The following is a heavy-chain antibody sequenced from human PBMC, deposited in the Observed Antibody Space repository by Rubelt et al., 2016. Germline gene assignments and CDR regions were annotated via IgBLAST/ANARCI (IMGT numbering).Heavy chain of an antibody. CDR1: GGSFSGYY. V-gene: IGHV4-34*01. D-gene: IGHD6-19*01. CDR2: INHSGST. J-gene: IGHJ4*02. CDR3: ARHTGIAVAGPIDY. Sequence: QVQLQQWGAGLLKPSETLSLTCAVYGGSFSGYYWSWIRQPPGKGLEWIGEINHSGSTNYNPSLKSRVTISVDSSKNQSSLKLSSVTAADTAVYYCARHTGIAVAGPIDYWGQGTLVTVSS.